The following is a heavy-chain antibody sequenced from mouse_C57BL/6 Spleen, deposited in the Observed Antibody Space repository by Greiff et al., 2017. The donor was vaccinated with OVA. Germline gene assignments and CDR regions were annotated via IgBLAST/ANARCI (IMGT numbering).Heavy chain of an antibody. V-gene: IGHV1-82*01. CDR1: GYAFSSSW. D-gene: IGHD1-1*01. CDR2: IYPGDGDT. CDR3: ARQPPFTTGWMDY. J-gene: IGHJ4*01. Sequence: QVQLKESGPELVKPGASVKISCKASGYAFSSSWMNWVKQRPGKGLEWIGRIYPGDGDTNYNGKFKGKATLTADKSSSTAYMQLSSLTSEDSAVYFCARQPPFTTGWMDYWGQGTSVTVSS.